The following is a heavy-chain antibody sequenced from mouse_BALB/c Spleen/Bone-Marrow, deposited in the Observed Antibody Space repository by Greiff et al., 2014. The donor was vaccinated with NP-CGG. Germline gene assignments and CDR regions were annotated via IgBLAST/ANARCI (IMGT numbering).Heavy chain of an antibody. CDR2: IHYSGTT. D-gene: IGHD2-3*01. CDR1: GYSITSGYS. J-gene: IGHJ4*01. Sequence: EVQLQESGPDLVKPSQSLSLTCTVTGYSITSGYSWPWIRQFPGNKLEWMGYIHYSGTTNYNPSLKSRISITRDTSKNQFFLQLNSVTSDDTATYYCARQNDGYLYYAMDYWGQGTSVTVSS. CDR3: ARQNDGYLYYAMDY. V-gene: IGHV3-1*02.